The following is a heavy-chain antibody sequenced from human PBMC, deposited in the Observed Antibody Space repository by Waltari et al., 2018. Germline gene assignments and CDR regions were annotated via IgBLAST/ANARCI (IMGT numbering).Heavy chain of an antibody. CDR1: GYPFPIYG. J-gene: IGHJ5*02. D-gene: IGHD3-22*01. Sequence: QVQLVQSGAEVKKPGASVKVSCKTSGYPFPIYGLHWIRQAPGQGLEWMGWTNAAHGTTKYSQKFQGRLTITRDTSASTIYMELSSLRSEDTAMYYCARDSDYYDSSGYGNWFDPWGQGTLVTVSS. CDR3: ARDSDYYDSSGYGNWFDP. CDR2: TNAAHGTT. V-gene: IGHV1-3*01.